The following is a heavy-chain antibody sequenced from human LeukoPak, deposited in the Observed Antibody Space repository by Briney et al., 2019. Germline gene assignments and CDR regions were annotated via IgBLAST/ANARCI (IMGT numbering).Heavy chain of an antibody. CDR2: IYYSGST. J-gene: IGHJ4*02. CDR1: GGSISSYY. V-gene: IGHV4-59*08. Sequence: SETLSLTCTVSGGSISSYYWSWIRQPPGKGLEWIGYIYYSGSTNYNPSLKSRVTISVDTSKNQFSLKLSSVTAADTAVYYCARGGRTGIYYFDYWGQGTLVTVSS. D-gene: IGHD7-27*01. CDR3: ARGGRTGIYYFDY.